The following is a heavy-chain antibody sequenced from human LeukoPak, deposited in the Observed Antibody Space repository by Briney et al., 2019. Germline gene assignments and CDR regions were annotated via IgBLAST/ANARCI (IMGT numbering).Heavy chain of an antibody. V-gene: IGHV3-48*04. D-gene: IGHD2-2*01. J-gene: IGHJ4*02. CDR2: ISSSSSTI. CDR1: GFTFSSYS. Sequence: GRSLRLSCAASGFTFSSYSMNWVRQAPGKGLEWVSYISSSSSTIYYADSVKGRFTISRDNAKNSLYLQMNSLRAEDTAVYYCARVGGYCSSTSCPDWGQGTLVTVSS. CDR3: ARVGGYCSSTSCPD.